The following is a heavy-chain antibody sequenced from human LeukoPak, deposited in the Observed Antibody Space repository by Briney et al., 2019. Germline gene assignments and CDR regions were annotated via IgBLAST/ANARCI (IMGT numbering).Heavy chain of an antibody. V-gene: IGHV3-74*01. CDR1: GFTFSSYW. CDR2: ISNDGSST. CDR3: ARPTKEGSSWYWWFDP. Sequence: GSLRLSCAASGFTFSSYWMHWVRQAPGKGLVWVSRISNDGSSTSYADSVKGRFTISRDNAKNTLYLQMNSLRAEDTAVYYCARPTKEGSSWYWWFDPWGQGTLVTVSS. D-gene: IGHD6-13*01. J-gene: IGHJ5*02.